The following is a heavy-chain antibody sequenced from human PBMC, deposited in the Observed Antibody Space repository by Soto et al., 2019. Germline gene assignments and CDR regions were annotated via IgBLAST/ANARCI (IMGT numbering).Heavy chain of an antibody. CDR1: GFTFRNYA. Sequence: EVQLLESGGGLVQPGGSLRLSCTGSGFTFRNYALSWVRQAAGKGLEWISAINGDGVNTYHADSVKGRFTISRDNSKSTLYLQMNSLRAEDTAIYYCAKRSVSGAFSPFDYWGQGTLVTVSS. D-gene: IGHD1-26*01. CDR3: AKRSVSGAFSPFDY. CDR2: INGDGVNT. J-gene: IGHJ4*02. V-gene: IGHV3-23*01.